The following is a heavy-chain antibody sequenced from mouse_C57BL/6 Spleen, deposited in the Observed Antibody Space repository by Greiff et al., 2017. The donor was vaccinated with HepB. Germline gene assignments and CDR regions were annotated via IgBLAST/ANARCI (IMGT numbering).Heavy chain of an antibody. D-gene: IGHD1-1*02. J-gene: IGHJ2*01. Sequence: EVQLQQSGAELVRPGASVKLSCTASGFNIKDDYMHWVKQRPEQGLEWIGWIDPENGDTEYASKFQGKATITADTSSNTAYLQLSSLTSEDTAVYYGTTSYGSFYWGQGTTLTVSS. CDR2: IDPENGDT. CDR3: TTSYGSFY. CDR1: GFNIKDDY. V-gene: IGHV14-4*01.